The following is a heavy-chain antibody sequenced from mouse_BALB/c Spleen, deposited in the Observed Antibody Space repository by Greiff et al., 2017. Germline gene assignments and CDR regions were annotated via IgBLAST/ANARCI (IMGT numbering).Heavy chain of an antibody. Sequence: VQRVESGPGLVAPSQSLSITCTVSGFSLTSYGVHWVRQPPGKGLEWLGVIWAGGSTNYNSALMSRLSISKDNSKSQVFLKMNSLQTDDTAMYYCARGGSSYYAMDYWGQGTSVTVSS. J-gene: IGHJ4*01. CDR2: IWAGGST. CDR1: GFSLTSYG. V-gene: IGHV2-9*02. D-gene: IGHD1-1*01. CDR3: ARGGSSYYAMDY.